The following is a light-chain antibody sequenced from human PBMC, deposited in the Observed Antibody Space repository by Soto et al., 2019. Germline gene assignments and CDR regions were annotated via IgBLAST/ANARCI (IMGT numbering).Light chain of an antibody. CDR3: QQFGSSSWT. Sequence: ESVLTQSPGTLSLSPGEKATLSCRASQSVSSSYLAWYQQNPGQAPRLLIYGASSRATGIPDRFSGSGSGTDFTLTVSRLEPEDFAVYYCQQFGSSSWTFGQGTKVEIK. J-gene: IGKJ1*01. CDR1: QSVSSSY. CDR2: GAS. V-gene: IGKV3-20*01.